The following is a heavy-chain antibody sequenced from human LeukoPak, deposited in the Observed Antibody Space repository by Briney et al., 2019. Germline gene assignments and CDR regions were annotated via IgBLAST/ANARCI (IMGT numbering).Heavy chain of an antibody. CDR1: GYSFSGHY. CDR3: ATSRPYDILTAYYFDY. J-gene: IGHJ4*02. Sequence: ASVKVSCKASGYSFSGHYMHWVRQAPGQGPEWMGWISPNSGGTNYAQKFQGRVTMTRDTSISTAYMELSRLRSDDTAVYYCATSRPYDILTAYYFDYWGQGTLVTVSS. CDR2: ISPNSGGT. V-gene: IGHV1-2*02. D-gene: IGHD3-9*01.